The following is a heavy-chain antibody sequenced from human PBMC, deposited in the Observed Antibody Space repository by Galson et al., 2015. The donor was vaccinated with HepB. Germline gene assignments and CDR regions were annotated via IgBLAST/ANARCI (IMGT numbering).Heavy chain of an antibody. V-gene: IGHV1-18*01. Sequence: SCKASGYTFTSYGISWVRQAPGQGLKWMGWISTYNGDTNYAQKLQGRVTMTTDTSTSTAYMELRSLRSDDTAVYYCARGYYDSSGPYNYYYYGMDVWGQGTTVTVSS. CDR3: ARGYYDSSGPYNYYYYGMDV. J-gene: IGHJ6*02. D-gene: IGHD3-22*01. CDR2: ISTYNGDT. CDR1: GYTFTSYG.